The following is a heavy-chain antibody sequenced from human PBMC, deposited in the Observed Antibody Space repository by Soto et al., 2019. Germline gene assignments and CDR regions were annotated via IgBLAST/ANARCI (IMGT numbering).Heavy chain of an antibody. D-gene: IGHD6-19*01. Sequence: EVQLVESGGGLVKPGGSLRLSCGASGFTFSSYSMNWVRQAPGKGLEWVSSISSSSSYIYYADSVKGRFTISRDNAKNSLYLQMNSLRAEDTAVYYCASLGIAVAGTFNWFDPWGQGTLVTVSS. J-gene: IGHJ5*02. V-gene: IGHV3-21*01. CDR2: ISSSSSYI. CDR1: GFTFSSYS. CDR3: ASLGIAVAGTFNWFDP.